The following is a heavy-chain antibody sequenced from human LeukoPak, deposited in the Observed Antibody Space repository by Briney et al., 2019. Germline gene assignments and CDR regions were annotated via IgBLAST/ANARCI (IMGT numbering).Heavy chain of an antibody. V-gene: IGHV3-33*01. D-gene: IGHD2-2*01. J-gene: IGHJ6*02. CDR1: GFTFSSYG. CDR3: ARDQRRASTNAGGYGMDV. Sequence: PGGSLRLSCAASGFTFSSYGMHWVRQAPGKGLEWVAVIWYDGSNKYYADSVKGRFTISRDNSKNTLYLQMNSLRAEDTAVYYCARDQRRASTNAGGYGMDVWGQGTTVTVSS. CDR2: IWYDGSNK.